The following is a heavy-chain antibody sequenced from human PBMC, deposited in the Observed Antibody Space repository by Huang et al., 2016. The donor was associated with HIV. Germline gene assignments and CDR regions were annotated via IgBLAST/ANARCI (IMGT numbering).Heavy chain of an antibody. CDR3: ATTGDYDFYSAFDI. J-gene: IGHJ3*02. V-gene: IGHV5-51*01. CDR1: GYSFTSYW. D-gene: IGHD4-17*01. Sequence: EVQLVQSGAEVKKPGESLKISCQGFGYSFTSYWIAWVRQRPGKGLEWRGIIYPGDSETRYSPSFQGQVTISADKSINTAYLQWTDLRASDTAMYYCATTGDYDFYSAFDIWGQGTTVAVSS. CDR2: IYPGDSET.